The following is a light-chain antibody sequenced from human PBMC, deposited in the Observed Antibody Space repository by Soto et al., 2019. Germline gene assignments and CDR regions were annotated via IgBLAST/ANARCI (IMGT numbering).Light chain of an antibody. J-gene: IGLJ1*01. V-gene: IGLV1-40*01. CDR3: QSYDDSLSVHYV. Sequence: QSVLTQPPSVSGAPGQRVTISXXGSSSXXGSTYDVQWYQQLPGTAPKLLIHGNTDRPSGVPDRFSGSKSGTSASLAITGLQADDEADYYCQSYDDSLSVHYVFGTGTKLTVL. CDR2: GNT. CDR1: SSXXGSTYD.